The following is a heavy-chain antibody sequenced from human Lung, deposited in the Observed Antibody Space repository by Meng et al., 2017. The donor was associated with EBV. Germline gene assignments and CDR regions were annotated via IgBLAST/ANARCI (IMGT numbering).Heavy chain of an antibody. D-gene: IGHD4-11*01. CDR3: ARLSVRSGTRTEY. CDR1: GGSISSGGYS. CDR2: IYHSGST. Sequence: QRRLQESGSGLVKPSQPLSLTCAVSGGSISSGGYSWSWIRQPPGKGLEWIGYIYHSGSTYYNPSLKSRVTILIDMSKNQFSLRLSSVTAADTAVYYCARLSVRSGTRTEYWGQGTLVTVSS. V-gene: IGHV4-30-2*01. J-gene: IGHJ4*02.